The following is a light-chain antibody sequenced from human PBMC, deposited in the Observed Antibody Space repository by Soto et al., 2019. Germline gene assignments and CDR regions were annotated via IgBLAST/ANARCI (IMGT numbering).Light chain of an antibody. Sequence: QSGLTQPASVSGSPGQSLTISCTGTSSDVGGYDYVSWYQQLPGKAPTLMISEVSNRPSGVSNRFSGSKSGNTASLTISGLQAEDEADYYCTSYTGSSTPYVFGTGTKVTVL. CDR3: TSYTGSSTPYV. CDR2: EVS. J-gene: IGLJ1*01. CDR1: SSDVGGYDY. V-gene: IGLV2-14*01.